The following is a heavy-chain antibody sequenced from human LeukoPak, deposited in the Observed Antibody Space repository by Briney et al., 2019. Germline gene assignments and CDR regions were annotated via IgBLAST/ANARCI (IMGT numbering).Heavy chain of an antibody. D-gene: IGHD5-24*01. CDR3: ARGPDGYRN. V-gene: IGHV3-30-3*01. Sequence: PGGSLRLSCAASGFTFSSYAMHWVRQAPGKGLEWVAVISYDGSNKYYADSVKGRFTISRDNSKNTLYLQMNSLRAEDTAVYYCARGPDGYRNWGQGTLVTVSS. J-gene: IGHJ4*02. CDR1: GFTFSSYA. CDR2: ISYDGSNK.